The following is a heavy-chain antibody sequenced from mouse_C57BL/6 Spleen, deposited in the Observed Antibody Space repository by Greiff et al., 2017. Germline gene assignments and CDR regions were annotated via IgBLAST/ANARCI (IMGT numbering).Heavy chain of an antibody. V-gene: IGHV1-76*01. CDR2: IYPGSGNT. Sequence: QVQLKQSGAELVRPGASVKLSCKASGYTFTDYYINWVKQRPGQGLEWIARIYPGSGNTYYNEKFKGKATLTAEKSSSTAYMQLSSLTSEDSAVYFCARSPGDYWGQGTSVTVSS. J-gene: IGHJ4*01. CDR3: ARSPGDY. CDR1: GYTFTDYY.